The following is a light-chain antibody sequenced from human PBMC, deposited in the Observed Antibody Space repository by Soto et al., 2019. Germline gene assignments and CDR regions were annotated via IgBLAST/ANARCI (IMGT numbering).Light chain of an antibody. J-gene: IGKJ1*01. V-gene: IGKV2-30*02. CDR1: QSLVHSDGSTY. CDR2: KVS. CDR3: MQGTHWPRT. Sequence: DVVMTQSPLSLPVTLGQPASISCRSSQSLVHSDGSTYLNWFQQRPGQSPRRLIHKVSNRDSGVPDRFSGSGSGTDFPLKISRVEAEDVGVYYCMQGTHWPRTFGQGTKVEIK.